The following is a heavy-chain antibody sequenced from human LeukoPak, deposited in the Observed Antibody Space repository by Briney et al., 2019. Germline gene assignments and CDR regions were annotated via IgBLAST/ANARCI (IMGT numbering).Heavy chain of an antibody. J-gene: IGHJ3*02. CDR1: GGSISSYY. CDR3: ARRSPTVAYGDAFDI. D-gene: IGHD4-17*01. CDR2: NHYSGST. Sequence: SETLSLTCTVSGGSISSYYWSWIRQPAGKGLEWIGYNHYSGSTKYNPSLNSRVTISVDTSKNQFSLTLSSVTAADTAVYFCARRSPTVAYGDAFDIWGQGTMVTVSS. V-gene: IGHV4-59*08.